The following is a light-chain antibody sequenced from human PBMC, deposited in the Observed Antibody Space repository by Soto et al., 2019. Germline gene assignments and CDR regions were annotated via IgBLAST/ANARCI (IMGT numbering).Light chain of an antibody. CDR3: QQYGDSSWT. CDR1: QTISSSY. CDR2: GAS. J-gene: IGKJ1*01. Sequence: EIVLTQSPGTRSLSPGERATLPFTASQTISSSYLAWYQQKPGQAPRLLIYGASSRATGIPDNFSGSGSGTDFTLTISRLEPEDFAVYYCQQYGDSSWTFGQGTKVDIK. V-gene: IGKV3-20*01.